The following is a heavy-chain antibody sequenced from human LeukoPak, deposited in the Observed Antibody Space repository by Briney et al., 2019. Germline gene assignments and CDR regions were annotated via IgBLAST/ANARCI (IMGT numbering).Heavy chain of an antibody. D-gene: IGHD3-3*01. CDR3: AKGYYDFWSGYLPFDY. V-gene: IGHV3-30*02. CDR2: IRYDGSNK. CDR1: GFTFSSYG. Sequence: GGSLRLSCAASGFTFSSYGMHWVRQAPGKGLEWVAFIRYDGSNKYYADSVKGRFTISRDNSKNTLYMQMNSLRAEDTAVDYCAKGYYDFWSGYLPFDYWGQGTLVTVSS. J-gene: IGHJ4*02.